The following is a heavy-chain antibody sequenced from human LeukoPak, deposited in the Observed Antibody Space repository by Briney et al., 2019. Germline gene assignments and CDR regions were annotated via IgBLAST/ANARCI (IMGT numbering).Heavy chain of an antibody. Sequence: ASVKVSCKASGGTFSSYAISWVRQAPGQGLEWIGRIIPIFGIANYAQKFQGRVTITADKSTSTAYMELSSLRSEDTAVYYCASVAHQNYYYYGMDVWGQGTTVTVSS. CDR2: IIPIFGIA. CDR1: GGTFSSYA. D-gene: IGHD6-19*01. CDR3: ASVAHQNYYYYGMDV. J-gene: IGHJ6*02. V-gene: IGHV1-69*04.